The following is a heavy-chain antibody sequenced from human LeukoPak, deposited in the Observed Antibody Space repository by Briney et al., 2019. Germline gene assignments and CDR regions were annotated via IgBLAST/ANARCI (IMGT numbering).Heavy chain of an antibody. Sequence: PSETLSLTCTVSGGSISSYYWSWIRQPPGKGLEWIGYIHCSGSTNYNPSLKSRVTISVDTSKNQFSLKLTSVTAADTAVYYCARRGEHYYDSGKLWPAWFDLWGQGTLVTVSS. CDR1: GGSISSYY. V-gene: IGHV4-59*01. D-gene: IGHD3-10*01. CDR3: ARRGEHYYDSGKLWPAWFDL. CDR2: IHCSGST. J-gene: IGHJ5*02.